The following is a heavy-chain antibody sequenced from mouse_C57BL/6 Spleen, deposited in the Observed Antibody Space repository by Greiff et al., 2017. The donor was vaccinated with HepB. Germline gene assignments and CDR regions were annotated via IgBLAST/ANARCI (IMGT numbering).Heavy chain of an antibody. CDR1: GFNIKDDY. CDR2: IDPENGDT. V-gene: IGHV14-4*01. CDR3: TTGGGLNPVAY. J-gene: IGHJ3*01. Sequence: EVKLVESGAELVRPGASVKLSCTASGFNIKDDYMHWVKQRPEQGLEWIGWIDPENGDTEYASKFQGKATITADTSSNTAYLQLSSLTSEDTAVYYCTTGGGLNPVAYWGQGTLVTVSA.